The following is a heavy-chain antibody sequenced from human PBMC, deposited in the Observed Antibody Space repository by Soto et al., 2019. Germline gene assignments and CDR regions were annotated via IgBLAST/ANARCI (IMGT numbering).Heavy chain of an antibody. CDR2: IIPIFGTA. CDR1: GYTFTGYY. V-gene: IGHV1-69*13. Sequence: SVKVSCKASGYTFTGYYMHWVRQAPGQGLEWMGGIIPIFGTANYAQKFQGRATITADESTSTAYMELSSLRSEDTAVYYCASSLIRFLEWLLWPYYYYGMDVWGQGTTVTVSS. CDR3: ASSLIRFLEWLLWPYYYYGMDV. J-gene: IGHJ6*02. D-gene: IGHD3-3*01.